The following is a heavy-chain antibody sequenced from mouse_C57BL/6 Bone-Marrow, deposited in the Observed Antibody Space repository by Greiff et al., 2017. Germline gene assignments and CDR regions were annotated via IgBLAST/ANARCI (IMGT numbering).Heavy chain of an antibody. CDR3: IYYYGSSYAMDY. CDR1: GFTFSNYW. Sequence: EVKVEESGGGLVQPGGSMKLSCVASGFTFSNYWMNWVRQSPEKGLEWVAQIRLKSDNYATHYAESVKGRFTISRDDSKSSVYLQMNNLRAEDTGIYYCIYYYGSSYAMDYWGQGTSVTVSS. V-gene: IGHV6-3*01. CDR2: IRLKSDNYAT. J-gene: IGHJ4*01. D-gene: IGHD1-1*01.